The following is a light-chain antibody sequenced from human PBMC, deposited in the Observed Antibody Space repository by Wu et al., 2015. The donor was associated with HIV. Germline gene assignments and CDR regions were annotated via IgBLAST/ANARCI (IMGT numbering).Light chain of an antibody. J-gene: IGKJ1*01. V-gene: IGKV3-11*01. CDR1: QSVGPY. Sequence: EIVLTQSPATLSLSPGERATVTCRASQSVGPYIAWFQQKPGQAPRLLMYDASTRATGIPARFSGSGTGTDFTLTISSLEPEDFAVYYCQQYNNWPRDFGQGTKVEIE. CDR2: DAS. CDR3: QQYNNWPRD.